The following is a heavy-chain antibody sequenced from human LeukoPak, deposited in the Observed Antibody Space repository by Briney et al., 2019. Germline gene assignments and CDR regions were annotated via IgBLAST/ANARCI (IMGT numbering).Heavy chain of an antibody. CDR1: GFTFSGYS. CDR3: ASGPTPGVAAAADY. J-gene: IGHJ4*02. Sequence: GGSLRLSCAASGFTFSGYSMHWVRQAPGKGLEWISYITTTSSTTYYIDSVEGRFTLSRDNARNSLYLQMNSLRADDTAVYYCASGPTPGVAAAADYWGQGTLVTVSS. D-gene: IGHD6-13*01. V-gene: IGHV3-48*01. CDR2: ITTTSSTT.